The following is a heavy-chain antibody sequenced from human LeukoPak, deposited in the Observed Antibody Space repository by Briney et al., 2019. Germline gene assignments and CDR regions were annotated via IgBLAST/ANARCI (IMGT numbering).Heavy chain of an antibody. Sequence: GGSLRLSCAASGFTFSSYSMNWVRQAPGKGLEXXXXISSSSSYIYXADSVKXRFTISRDNAKNSLYLQMNSLRAEDTAVYYCARNRGGDYGPFDYWGQGTLVTVSS. CDR2: ISSSSSYI. J-gene: IGHJ4*02. V-gene: IGHV3-21*01. CDR1: GFTFSSYS. CDR3: ARNRGGDYGPFDY. D-gene: IGHD4-17*01.